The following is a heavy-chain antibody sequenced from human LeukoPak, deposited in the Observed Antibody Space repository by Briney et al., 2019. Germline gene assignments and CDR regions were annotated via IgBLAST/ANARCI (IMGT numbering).Heavy chain of an antibody. CDR2: ISSSGSTI. J-gene: IGHJ4*02. CDR1: GFTFSSYE. Sequence: PGGSLTLSCAASGFTFSSYEMNWVRQAPGPGQDRVSYISSSGSTIYYADSVKVRFTISRDNAKNSLYLQMNSLRAEDTAVYYCARSSYDSSGWNFDYWGQGTLVTVSS. V-gene: IGHV3-48*03. D-gene: IGHD3-22*01. CDR3: ARSSYDSSGWNFDY.